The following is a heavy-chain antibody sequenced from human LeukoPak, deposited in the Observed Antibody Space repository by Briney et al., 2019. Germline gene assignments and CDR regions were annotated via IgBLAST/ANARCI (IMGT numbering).Heavy chain of an antibody. J-gene: IGHJ2*01. D-gene: IGHD1-14*01. CDR3: TSGPPEWGFDL. CDR1: GYTFNNHY. CDR2: MSPNSGNT. Sequence: ASVKVSGKASGYTFNNHYMYWVRQAPGQGLEWMGWMSPNSGNTGYAQKFQGRVTMTRDTSISTAYMELNSLRSEDTAVYYCTSGPPEWGFDLWGRGTLVTVSS. V-gene: IGHV1-8*02.